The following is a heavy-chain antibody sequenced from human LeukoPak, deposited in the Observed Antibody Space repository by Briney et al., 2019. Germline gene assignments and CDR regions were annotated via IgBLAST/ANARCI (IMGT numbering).Heavy chain of an antibody. D-gene: IGHD6-13*01. CDR3: AHHYSSIWSVGDS. V-gene: IGHV3-23*01. Sequence: GGSLRLSCTASGFTLSSYAMSWVRQAPGKGLEGVSASSGGSDSTYYADSVKGRFTISRDTSKNTLYLQMHSLRAEDTAVYFCAHHYSSIWSVGDSWGQGTLVTVSS. CDR1: GFTLSSYA. J-gene: IGHJ4*02. CDR2: SSGGSDST.